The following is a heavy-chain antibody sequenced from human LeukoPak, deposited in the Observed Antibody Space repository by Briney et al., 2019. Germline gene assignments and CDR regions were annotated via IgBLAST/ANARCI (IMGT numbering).Heavy chain of an antibody. V-gene: IGHV3-9*01. D-gene: IGHD6-13*01. CDR3: AKVQGAAGTGGGSGFDY. Sequence: PGGSLRLSCAPSGFTFDDYAMHWVRQAPGKGLEWVSGISWNSGSIGYAASVKGRFTISRDNAKNSLYLQMNSPRAEDTGLYYCAKVQGAAGTGGGSGFDYWGQGTLVTVSS. CDR2: ISWNSGSI. CDR1: GFTFDDYA. J-gene: IGHJ4*02.